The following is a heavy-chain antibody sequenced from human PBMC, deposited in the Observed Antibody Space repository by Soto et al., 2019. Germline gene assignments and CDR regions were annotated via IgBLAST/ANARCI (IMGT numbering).Heavy chain of an antibody. CDR2: IIPILGIA. Sequence: SVKVSCKASGGTFSSYTISWVRQAPGQGLEWMGRIIPILGIANYAQKFQGRVTITADKSTSTAYMELSSLRSEDTAVYYCVIDSGSSSWYLEDFWGRGTLVTGSS. V-gene: IGHV1-69*04. D-gene: IGHD6-13*01. CDR3: VIDSGSSSWYLEDF. J-gene: IGHJ4*02. CDR1: GGTFSSYT.